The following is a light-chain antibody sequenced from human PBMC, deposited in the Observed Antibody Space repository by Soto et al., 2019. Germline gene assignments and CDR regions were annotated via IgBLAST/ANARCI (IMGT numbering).Light chain of an antibody. CDR1: QSVLYSSNNKNY. V-gene: IGKV4-1*01. CDR2: WAS. Sequence: DIVMTQSPDFLAVSLGERATINCKSSQSVLYSSNNKNYLAWYQQKPGQPPKLLIYWASTRESGVPDRFSGSGSGTDFTVTTSSLQAEDVSVYYCQQYYSTPWTFGQGTKVEIK. CDR3: QQYYSTPWT. J-gene: IGKJ1*01.